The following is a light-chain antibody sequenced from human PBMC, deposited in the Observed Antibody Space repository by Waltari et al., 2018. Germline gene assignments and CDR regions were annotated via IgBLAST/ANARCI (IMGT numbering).Light chain of an antibody. CDR3: QQNNKWPT. V-gene: IGKV3-15*01. Sequence: EIVMTQSPATLSVSPGERATLSCRASPSVSIDLGWYQQKPGQAPRLLICGASTRATGVPARFSGSGSGTDFTLTISSLQSEDVAIYYCQQNNKWPTFGGGTKVDIK. CDR1: PSVSID. CDR2: GAS. J-gene: IGKJ4*01.